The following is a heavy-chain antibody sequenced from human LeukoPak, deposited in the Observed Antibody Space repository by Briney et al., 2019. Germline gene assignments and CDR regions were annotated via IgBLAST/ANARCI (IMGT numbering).Heavy chain of an antibody. Sequence: TGGSLRLSCAASGFPFSSYSMNWVRQAPGKGLEGVSSISSSSIYIYYAASVKGRLTISRDNAKNSLYLQMNSLRAEDTAVYYCARDSEYYDSSGYYYTWYGMDVWGQGTTVTVSS. D-gene: IGHD3-22*01. V-gene: IGHV3-21*06. CDR3: ARDSEYYDSSGYYYTWYGMDV. J-gene: IGHJ6*02. CDR2: ISSSSIYI. CDR1: GFPFSSYS.